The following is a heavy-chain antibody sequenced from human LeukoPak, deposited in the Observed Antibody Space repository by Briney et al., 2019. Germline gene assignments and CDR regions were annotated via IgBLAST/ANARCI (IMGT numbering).Heavy chain of an antibody. D-gene: IGHD6-19*01. V-gene: IGHV3-9*01. CDR2: ISWNSGSI. CDR3: AKGLYRYSSGARDY. Sequence: GRSLRLSCAASGFTFDDYAMHWVRHAPGKGLEWVSGISWNSGSIGYADSVKGRFTISRDNAKNSLYLQMNSLRAEDTALYYCAKGLYRYSSGARDYWGQGTLVTVSS. CDR1: GFTFDDYA. J-gene: IGHJ4*02.